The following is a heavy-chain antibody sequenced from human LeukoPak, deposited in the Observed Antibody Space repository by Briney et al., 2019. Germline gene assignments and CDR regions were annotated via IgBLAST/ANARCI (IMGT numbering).Heavy chain of an antibody. CDR3: ARDVGGGLDY. J-gene: IGHJ4*02. V-gene: IGHV3-7*01. Sequence: GGSLRLSYAASGFTFSTYWMAWVRQAPGKGLEWVANIKGDESARHQADSVKGRFTISRDNAKKSVYLQMSSLRGEDTAVYYCARDVGGGLDYWGQGTLVTVSS. CDR1: GFTFSTYW. CDR2: IKGDESAR. D-gene: IGHD3-10*01.